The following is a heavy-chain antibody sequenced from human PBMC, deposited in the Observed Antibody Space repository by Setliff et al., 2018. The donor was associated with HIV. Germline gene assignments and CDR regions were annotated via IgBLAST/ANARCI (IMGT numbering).Heavy chain of an antibody. CDR2: IYYSGST. CDR1: GGSISSGGFY. V-gene: IGHV4-31*03. CDR3: ARLVSSSSKFDS. D-gene: IGHD6-6*01. J-gene: IGHJ4*02. Sequence: SETLSLTCTVSGGSISSGGFYWSWIRQHPGKGLEWIGYIYYSGSTYYNPSLKSRVTILVDTSKNQFSLKLSSVTAADTAVYYCARLVSSSSKFDSWGQGTLVTISS.